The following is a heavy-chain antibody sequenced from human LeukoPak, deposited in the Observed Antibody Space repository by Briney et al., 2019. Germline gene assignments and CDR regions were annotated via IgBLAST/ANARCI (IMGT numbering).Heavy chain of an antibody. CDR3: ARVVYYDSSGYYLYDY. V-gene: IGHV4-59*01. CDR1: GGSISSYY. J-gene: IGHJ4*02. CDR2: IYYSGST. Sequence: LSLTCTVSGGSISSYYWSWIRQPPGKGLEWIGYIYYSGSTNYNPSLKSRVTISVDTSKNQFSLKLSSVTAADTAVYYCARVVYYDSSGYYLYDYWGQGTLVTVSS. D-gene: IGHD3-22*01.